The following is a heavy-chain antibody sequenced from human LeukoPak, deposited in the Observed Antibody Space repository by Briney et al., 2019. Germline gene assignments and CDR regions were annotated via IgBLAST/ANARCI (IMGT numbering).Heavy chain of an antibody. D-gene: IGHD6-19*01. V-gene: IGHV4-31*03. CDR2: MYYSSTT. Sequence: SPACPVSGPSVSSGGTCSTWIHAHPGKGLEWFGIMYYSSTTHYKQSLKSGVSISVDTTKSQFSLNLSSVTAADTGVYYCARVIAVTGIAHWFDPWGQGTLVTVSS. J-gene: IGHJ5*02. CDR1: GPSVSSGGTC. CDR3: ARVIAVTGIAHWFDP.